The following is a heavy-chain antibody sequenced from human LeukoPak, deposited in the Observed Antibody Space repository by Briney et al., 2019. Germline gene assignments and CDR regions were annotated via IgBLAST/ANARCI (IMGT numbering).Heavy chain of an antibody. CDR2: TYHSGSP. J-gene: IGHJ6*02. CDR3: ARVSAVAGAYGMDV. D-gene: IGHD6-19*01. CDR1: GGSIITLNW. V-gene: IGHV4-4*02. Sequence: SETLSLTCALSGGSIITLNWWSWVRQPPGKGLEWIGETYHSGSPKYNPSLMGRVTISVDKSKSQFSLNPTSVTAADTAVYYCARVSAVAGAYGMDVWGQGTTVTVSS.